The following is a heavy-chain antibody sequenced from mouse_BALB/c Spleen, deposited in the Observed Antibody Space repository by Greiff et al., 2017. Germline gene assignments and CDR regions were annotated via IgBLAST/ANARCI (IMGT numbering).Heavy chain of an antibody. CDR1: GYTFSSYW. CDR3: ASRVGFAY. J-gene: IGHJ3*01. Sequence: QVQLQQSGAELMKPGASVKISCKATGYTFSSYWIEWVKQRPGHGLEWIGEILPGSGSTNYNEKFKGKATFTADTSSNTAYMQLSSLTSEDSAVYYCASRVGFAYWGQGTLVTVSA. D-gene: IGHD1-1*02. V-gene: IGHV1-9*01. CDR2: ILPGSGST.